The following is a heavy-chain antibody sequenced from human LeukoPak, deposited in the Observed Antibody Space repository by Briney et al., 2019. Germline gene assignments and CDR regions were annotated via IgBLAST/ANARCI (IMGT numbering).Heavy chain of an antibody. CDR2: IYYSGST. J-gene: IGHJ4*02. Sequence: PSETLSLTCTVSGGSISSSSYYWGWIRQPPGKGLEWIGSIYYSGSTYYNPSLKSRVTISVDTSKNQFSLKLSSVTAADTAVYYCARKQLAGTRLFDYWGQGTLVTVSS. D-gene: IGHD1-1*01. CDR1: GGSISSSSYY. CDR3: ARKQLAGTRLFDY. V-gene: IGHV4-39*07.